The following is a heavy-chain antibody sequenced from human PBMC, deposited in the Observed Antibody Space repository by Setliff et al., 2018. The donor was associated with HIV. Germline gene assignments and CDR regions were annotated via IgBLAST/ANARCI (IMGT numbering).Heavy chain of an antibody. Sequence: LRLSCAASGFTFDDYAMHWVRQAPGKGLEWVSGISWNSGSIGYADSVKGRFTISRDTAKNTLFLQLNSLRAEDTAVYYCAANIMGLTPDDYWGQGTLVTVSS. V-gene: IGHV3-9*01. CDR2: ISWNSGSI. J-gene: IGHJ4*02. CDR1: GFTFDDYA. D-gene: IGHD1-26*01. CDR3: AANIMGLTPDDY.